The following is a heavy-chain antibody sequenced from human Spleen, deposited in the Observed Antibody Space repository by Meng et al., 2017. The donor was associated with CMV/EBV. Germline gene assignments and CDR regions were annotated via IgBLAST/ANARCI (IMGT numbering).Heavy chain of an antibody. V-gene: IGHV1-2*02. CDR3: ARDPPLMTTVTTGTGTVDY. Sequence: ASVKVSCKASGYTFTGYYMHWVRQPPGQGLEWMGWINPNSGGTNYAQKFQGRVTMTRDTSISTAHMELSRLRSDDTAVYYCARDPPLMTTVTTGTGTVDYWGQGTLVTVSS. D-gene: IGHD4-11*01. CDR2: INPNSGGT. CDR1: GYTFTGYY. J-gene: IGHJ4*02.